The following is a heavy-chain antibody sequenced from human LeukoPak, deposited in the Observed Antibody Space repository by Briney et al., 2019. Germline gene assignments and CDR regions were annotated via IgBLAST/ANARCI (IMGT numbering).Heavy chain of an antibody. J-gene: IGHJ4*02. V-gene: IGHV3-23*01. Sequence: GGSLRLSCAASGFTFSSYAMSWVRQAPGKGLVWVSAISGSGGSTYYADSVKGRFTISRDNSKNTLYLQMNSLRAEDTAVYYCAKDKVYYYDSSALFDYWGQGTLVTVSS. D-gene: IGHD3-22*01. CDR2: ISGSGGST. CDR3: AKDKVYYYDSSALFDY. CDR1: GFTFSSYA.